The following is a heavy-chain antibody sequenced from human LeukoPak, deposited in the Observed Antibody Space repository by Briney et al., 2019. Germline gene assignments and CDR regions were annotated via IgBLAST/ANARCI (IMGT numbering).Heavy chain of an antibody. CDR2: INPNSGGT. V-gene: IGHV1-2*02. CDR3: ATEGSGWYLEDAFDI. CDR1: GYTFTGYY. J-gene: IGHJ3*02. Sequence: ASVKVSCKASGYTFTGYYMHWVRQAPGQGLEWMGWINPNSGGTNYAQKFQGRVTMTEDTSTDTAYMELSSLRSEDTAVYYCATEGSGWYLEDAFDIWGQGTMVTVSS. D-gene: IGHD6-19*01.